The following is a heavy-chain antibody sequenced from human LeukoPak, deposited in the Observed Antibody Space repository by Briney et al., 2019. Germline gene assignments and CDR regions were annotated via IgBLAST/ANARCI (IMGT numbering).Heavy chain of an antibody. D-gene: IGHD5-18*01. CDR3: AKDHTAMSEDHYYGMDV. J-gene: IGHJ6*02. CDR2: ISGSGGST. V-gene: IGHV3-23*01. CDR1: GFTFSSYA. Sequence: GGSLRLSCAASGFTFSSYAMSWVRQAPGKGLEWVSAISGSGGSTYYADSVKGRFTISRDNSKNTLYLQMNSLRAEDTAVYYCAKDHTAMSEDHYYGMDVWGQGTTVTVSS.